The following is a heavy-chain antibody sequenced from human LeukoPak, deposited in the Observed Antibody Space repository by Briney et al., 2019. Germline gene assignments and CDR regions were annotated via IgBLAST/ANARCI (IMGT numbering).Heavy chain of an antibody. V-gene: IGHV1-69*04. CDR1: VGTFSSYA. CDR3: ARDRDDYYDSSGYYFFAY. Sequence: GAAVTVSYKASVGTFSSYAISWVRQAPGQGVEWVGRIIPILGVANYAQKFQGRGTITADKSTGTVYMELSSRRSEDTAVYYCARDRDDYYDSSGYYFFAYWGQGTLVTVSS. D-gene: IGHD3-22*01. J-gene: IGHJ4*02. CDR2: IIPILGVA.